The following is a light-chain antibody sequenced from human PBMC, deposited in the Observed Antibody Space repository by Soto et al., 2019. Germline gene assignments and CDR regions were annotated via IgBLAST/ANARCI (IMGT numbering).Light chain of an antibody. CDR1: QSVSSSY. CDR2: GAS. CDR3: QHYGSSWT. Sequence: EIVLTHSPGTLSLSPVEIATLSCRASQSVSSSYLAWYQQKPGQAPRLLIYGASSRATGIPDRFSGSGSGTDFTLTISRLEPEDFAVYYCQHYGSSWTFGQGTKVDIK. J-gene: IGKJ1*01. V-gene: IGKV3-20*01.